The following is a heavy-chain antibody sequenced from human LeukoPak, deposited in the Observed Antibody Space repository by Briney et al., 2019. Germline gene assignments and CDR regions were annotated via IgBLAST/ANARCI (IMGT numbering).Heavy chain of an antibody. CDR1: GGSISSGSYY. V-gene: IGHV4-61*02. CDR3: AKHEGYCSSTSCYEGGFDY. Sequence: SQTLSFTCTVSGGSISSGSYYWSWIRQPAGEGLEWIGRIYTSGSTNYNPSLKSRVTISVDTSKNQFSLKLSSMIAADTTVYYCAKHEGYCSSTSCYEGGFDYWGQGTLVTVSS. D-gene: IGHD2-2*01. CDR2: IYTSGST. J-gene: IGHJ4*02.